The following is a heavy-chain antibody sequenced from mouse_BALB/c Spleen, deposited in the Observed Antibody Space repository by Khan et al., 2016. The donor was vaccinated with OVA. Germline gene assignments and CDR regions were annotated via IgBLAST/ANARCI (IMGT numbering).Heavy chain of an antibody. V-gene: IGHV2-6-1*01. Sequence: VQLQESGPGLVAPSQSLSITCTISGFSLTNYGIHWVRQPPGKGLEWLVVIWSDGSTTYNSALKSRLSISKDNSKRQVFLKMNSLQTDDTAMNYCARQPYYHYNVMDYWGQGTSVTVSS. CDR3: ARQPYYHYNVMDY. CDR2: IWSDGST. J-gene: IGHJ4*01. D-gene: IGHD2-10*01. CDR1: GFSLTNYG.